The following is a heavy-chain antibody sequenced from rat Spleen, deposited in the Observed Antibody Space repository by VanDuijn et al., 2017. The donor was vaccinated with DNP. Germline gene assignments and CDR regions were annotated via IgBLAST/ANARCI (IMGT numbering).Heavy chain of an antibody. Sequence: EVQLQESGPGLVKPSQSLSLTCSVTGYSITSNYWGWIRQFPGNKMEWIGHINYSGSTSYNQTLKSRISINRDTSKNQFFLQLNSVTTEDTATYYCARQPTGMDYWGQGVMVTVSP. V-gene: IGHV3-1*01. CDR2: INYSGST. CDR1: GYSITSNY. J-gene: IGHJ2*01. D-gene: IGHD1-7*01. CDR3: ARQPTGMDY.